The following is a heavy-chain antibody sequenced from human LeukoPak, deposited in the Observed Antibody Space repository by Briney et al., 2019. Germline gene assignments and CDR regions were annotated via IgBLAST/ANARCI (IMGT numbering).Heavy chain of an antibody. CDR2: ISYDGSNK. J-gene: IGHJ4*02. CDR1: GFTFSSYG. CDR3: AKDVSSGWRYYFDY. V-gene: IGHV3-30*18. D-gene: IGHD6-19*01. Sequence: GGSLRLSCAASGFTFSSYGMHWVRQAPGKGLEWVAVISYDGSNKYYADSVKGRFTISRDNSKNTLYLQMNSLRAEDTAVYYCAKDVSSGWRYYFDYWGQGTLVTVSS.